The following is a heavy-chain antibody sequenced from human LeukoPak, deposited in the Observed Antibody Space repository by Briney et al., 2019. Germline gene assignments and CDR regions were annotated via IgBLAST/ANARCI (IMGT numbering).Heavy chain of an antibody. CDR1: GYTFTNYG. V-gene: IGHV1-18*01. CDR3: ARDWDAMNNCFDP. CDR2: ISTNRDIR. D-gene: IGHD1-26*01. J-gene: IGHJ5*02. Sequence: ASVKVSCRASGYTFTNYGISWVRQAPGQGLGWMGWISTNRDIRTYAQTLQGRFSMTTDTATTTAYMELNNLTFDDAAVYYCARDWDAMNNCFDPWGQGTPVTVSS.